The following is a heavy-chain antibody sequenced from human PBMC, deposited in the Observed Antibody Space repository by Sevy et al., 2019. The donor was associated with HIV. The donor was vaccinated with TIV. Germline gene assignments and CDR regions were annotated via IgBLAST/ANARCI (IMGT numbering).Heavy chain of an antibody. J-gene: IGHJ3*02. V-gene: IGHV4-59*01. D-gene: IGHD5-12*01. CDR2: IYYSGST. CDR3: ARSMKGMVATYAFDI. CDR1: GGSISSYY. Sequence: SETLSLTCTVSGGSISSYYWSWIRQPPGKGLEWIGYIYYSGSTNYNPSLKSRVTISVDTSKNQFSLKLSSVTAADTAVYYCARSMKGMVATYAFDIWGQWTMVTVSS.